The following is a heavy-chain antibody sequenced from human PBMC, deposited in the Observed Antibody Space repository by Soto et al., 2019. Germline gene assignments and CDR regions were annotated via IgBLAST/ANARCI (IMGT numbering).Heavy chain of an antibody. CDR1: GFTFSSYS. CDR3: ARVNYGDNPPLQNDYMDV. CDR2: ISSSSSTI. Sequence: GGSLRLSCAASGFTFSSYSMNWVRQAPGKGLEWVSYISSSSSTIYYADSVKGRFTISRDNAKNSLYLQMNSLRAEDTAVYYCARVNYGDNPPLQNDYMDVWGKGTTVTVSS. V-gene: IGHV3-48*01. D-gene: IGHD4-17*01. J-gene: IGHJ6*03.